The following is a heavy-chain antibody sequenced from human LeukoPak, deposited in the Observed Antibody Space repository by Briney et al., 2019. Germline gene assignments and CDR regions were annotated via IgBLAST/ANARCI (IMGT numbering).Heavy chain of an antibody. Sequence: GASVKVSCKASGGTFSNYPITWVRQAPGQGLEWMGEIVPIFGTTNYAQKFQGRVTITADKSTTTAYMELTSLRSEDTAVYYCARGGYSYGLRIHFDYWGQGTLVTVSS. CDR1: GGTFSNYP. CDR3: ARGGYSYGLRIHFDY. D-gene: IGHD5-18*01. CDR2: IVPIFGTT. J-gene: IGHJ4*02. V-gene: IGHV1-69*06.